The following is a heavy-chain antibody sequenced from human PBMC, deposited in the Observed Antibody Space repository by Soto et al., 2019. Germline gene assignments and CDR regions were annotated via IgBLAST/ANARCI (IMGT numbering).Heavy chain of an antibody. CDR1: GFTFSSYS. J-gene: IGHJ3*02. D-gene: IGHD1-1*01. CDR3: ARVNFDAFDI. V-gene: IGHV3-21*01. Sequence: EVQLVESGGGLVKPGGSLRLSCAASGFTFSSYSMNWVRQAPGKGLEWVSSISSSSSYIYYADSVEGRFTISRDNAKNSLYLQMNSLRAEDTAVYYCARVNFDAFDIWGQGTMVTVSS. CDR2: ISSSSSYI.